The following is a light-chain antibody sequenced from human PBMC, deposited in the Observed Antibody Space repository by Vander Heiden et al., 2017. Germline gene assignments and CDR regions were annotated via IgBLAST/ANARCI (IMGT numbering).Light chain of an antibody. CDR3: LHYHNFPHT. CDR2: AAS. V-gene: IGKV1D-8*01. Sequence: IWMTQSPSLVSASTGDRVTISCRMSQDISRHLAWFQQKPGKAPELLIYAASTLQSGVPSRFSGGGSGTDFSLTISTLQSEDFATYFCLHYHNFPHTFGQGTRVEIK. CDR1: QDISRH. J-gene: IGKJ2*01.